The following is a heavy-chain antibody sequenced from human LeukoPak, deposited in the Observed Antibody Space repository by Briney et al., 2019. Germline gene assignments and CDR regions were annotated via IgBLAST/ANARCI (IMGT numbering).Heavy chain of an antibody. CDR1: GYTFTSYY. Sequence: ASVKVSCKASGYTFTSYYMHWVRQAPGQGLEWMGIINPSGGSTNYAQKFQGRVTMTRDTSISTAYMELSRLRSDDTAVYYCAYMITFGGADYWGQGTLVTVSS. V-gene: IGHV1-46*01. J-gene: IGHJ4*02. CDR2: INPSGGST. CDR3: AYMITFGGADY. D-gene: IGHD3-16*01.